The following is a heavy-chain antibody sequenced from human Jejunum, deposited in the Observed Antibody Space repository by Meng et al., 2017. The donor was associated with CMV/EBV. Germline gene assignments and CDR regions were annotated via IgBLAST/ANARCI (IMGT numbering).Heavy chain of an antibody. V-gene: IGHV1-69*05. CDR2: IIPVFGTP. CDR3: AKSSAGHYVLDYADS. J-gene: IGHJ5*01. Sequence: SGGTFSSYAITWVRQAPGQGFEWMGGIIPVFGTPNYAQKFQGRVTITTDESTTTAYMELSSLTSQDTAVYYCAKSSAGHYVLDYADSWGQGTLVTVSS. CDR1: GGTFSSYA. D-gene: IGHD2-8*02.